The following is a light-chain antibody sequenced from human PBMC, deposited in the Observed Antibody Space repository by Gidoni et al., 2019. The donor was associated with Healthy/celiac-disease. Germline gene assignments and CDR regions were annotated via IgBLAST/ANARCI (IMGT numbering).Light chain of an antibody. CDR1: SSNIGNNY. CDR3: GTWDSSLSAWV. Sequence: QSVLTQPPSVSAAPGQKVTISCSGSSSNIGNNYVSWYQQLPGTAPKLLIYANNKRPSGIPDRFSGSKSGTSATLGITGLQTGDEADYYCGTWDSSLSAWVFGGGTNLTVL. V-gene: IGLV1-51*01. J-gene: IGLJ3*02. CDR2: ANN.